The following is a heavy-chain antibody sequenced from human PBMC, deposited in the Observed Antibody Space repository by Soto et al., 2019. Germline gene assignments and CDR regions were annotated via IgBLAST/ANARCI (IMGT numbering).Heavy chain of an antibody. D-gene: IGHD3-10*01. CDR2: INPSDSYT. J-gene: IGHJ5*01. Sequence: PGESLKSSCDGSGFSFTSYWISWVRQMPGKGLEWMGRINPSDSYTNYSPSFQGHVTISTDKSITTAYLQWSSLKASDTAMYYCARHEALTRRDSDSWGQGTLVNVSS. V-gene: IGHV5-10-1*01. CDR1: GFSFTSYW. CDR3: ARHEALTRRDSDS.